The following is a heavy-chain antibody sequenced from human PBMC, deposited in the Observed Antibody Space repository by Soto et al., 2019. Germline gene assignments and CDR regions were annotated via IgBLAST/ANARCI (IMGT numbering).Heavy chain of an antibody. J-gene: IGHJ4*02. Sequence: PGGSLRLSCTASGFTFGDYAMSWVRQAPGKGLEWVGFIRSKAYGGTTEYAASVKGRFTISRDDSKSIAYLQMNSLKTEDTAVYYCTRERHYYDSSGYTLGYWGQGTLVTVSS. CDR2: IRSKAYGGTT. D-gene: IGHD3-22*01. CDR1: GFTFGDYA. V-gene: IGHV3-49*04. CDR3: TRERHYYDSSGYTLGY.